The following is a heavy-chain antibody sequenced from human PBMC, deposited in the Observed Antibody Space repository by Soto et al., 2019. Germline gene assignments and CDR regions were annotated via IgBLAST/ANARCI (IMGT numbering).Heavy chain of an antibody. D-gene: IGHD2-2*01. CDR1: GGSFSGYY. V-gene: IGHV4-34*01. Sequence: ETLSLTCAVYGGSFSGYYWSWIRQPPGKGLEWIGEINHSGSTNYNPSLKSRVTISVDTSKNQFSLKLSSVTAADTAVYYCARGGIVVVPAARRLDYWGQGTLVTVSS. CDR2: INHSGST. CDR3: ARGGIVVVPAARRLDY. J-gene: IGHJ4*02.